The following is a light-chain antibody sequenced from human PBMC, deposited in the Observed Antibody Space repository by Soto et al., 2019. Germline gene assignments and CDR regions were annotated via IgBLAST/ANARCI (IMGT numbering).Light chain of an antibody. Sequence: PGARATLSCRASRIIGHNYLAWYQQKPGQAPRLLIYGASTRATGIPDRFSGSGSGTDFTLTISRLEPEDFAVYYCQQYDTSPRTFGQGTKVDIK. V-gene: IGKV3-20*01. CDR3: QQYDTSPRT. CDR1: RIIGHNY. J-gene: IGKJ1*01. CDR2: GAS.